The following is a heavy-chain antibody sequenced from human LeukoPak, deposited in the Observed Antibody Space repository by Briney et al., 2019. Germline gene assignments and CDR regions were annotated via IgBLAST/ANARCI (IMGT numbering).Heavy chain of an antibody. D-gene: IGHD1-26*01. J-gene: IGHJ3*02. Sequence: ASVKVSCKASGYTFTGYYMHWVRQAPGQGLEWMGWINPNSGGTNYAQKFQGRVTMTRDTSISTAYMELSRLRSDDTGVYYCARGFPLWELLLSAFDIWGQGTMVTVSS. CDR1: GYTFTGYY. CDR3: ARGFPLWELLLSAFDI. CDR2: INPNSGGT. V-gene: IGHV1-2*02.